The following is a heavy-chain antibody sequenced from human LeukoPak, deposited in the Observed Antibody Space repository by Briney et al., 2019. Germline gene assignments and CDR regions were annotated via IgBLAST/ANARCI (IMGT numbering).Heavy chain of an antibody. J-gene: IGHJ4*02. CDR2: VIGSGKST. D-gene: IGHD3-22*01. V-gene: IGHV3-23*01. CDR3: TRPHADGGYYYHQY. Sequence: GGSLRLSCAASGFTFNTYAMSWVRQAPGKGLEWVSGVIGSGKSTFYVDSVKGRFTISRDNSRNTPYLQMNSLRVEDTAVYYCTRPHADGGYYYHQYWGQGTLVTVSS. CDR1: GFTFNTYA.